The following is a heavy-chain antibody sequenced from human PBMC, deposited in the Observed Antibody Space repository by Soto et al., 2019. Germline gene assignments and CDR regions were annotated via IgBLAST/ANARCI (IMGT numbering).Heavy chain of an antibody. D-gene: IGHD6-13*01. V-gene: IGHV4-59*01. CDR2: IYYSGST. CDR3: ARLAPIAAADGMDV. J-gene: IGHJ6*02. Sequence: KTSETLSLTCTVSGGSISSYYWSWIRQPPGKGLEWIGYIYYSGSTNYNPPLKSRVTISVDTSKNQFSLKLSSVTAADTAVYYCARLAPIAAADGMDVWGQGTTVTVSS. CDR1: GGSISSYY.